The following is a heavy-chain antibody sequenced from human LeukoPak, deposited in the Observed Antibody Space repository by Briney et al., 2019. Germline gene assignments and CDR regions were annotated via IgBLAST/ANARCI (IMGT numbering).Heavy chain of an antibody. Sequence: PSETLSLTCPVSGGSISSSSYYWGWIRQPPGKGLEWIGSIYYSGSTYYNPSLKSRVTISVDTSKDQFSLKLSSVTAADTAVYYCARQPPVLRFLEWSYYFDYWGQGTLVTVSS. V-gene: IGHV4-39*01. CDR1: GGSISSSSYY. J-gene: IGHJ4*02. D-gene: IGHD3-3*01. CDR3: ARQPPVLRFLEWSYYFDY. CDR2: IYYSGST.